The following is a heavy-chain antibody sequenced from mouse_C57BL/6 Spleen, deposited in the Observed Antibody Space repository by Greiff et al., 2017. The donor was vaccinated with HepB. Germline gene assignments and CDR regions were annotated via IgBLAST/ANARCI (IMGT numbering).Heavy chain of an antibody. D-gene: IGHD2-4*01. V-gene: IGHV1-19*01. CDR3: ASSPPDDDEAMDY. J-gene: IGHJ4*01. CDR2: INPYNGGT. CDR1: GYTFTDYY. Sequence: VQLQQPGPVLVKPGASVKMSCKASGYTFTDYYMNWVKQSHGKSLEWIGVINPYNGGTSYNQKFKGKAPLTVDKSSSTAYMGLNSLTSEDSAVYYGASSPPDDDEAMDYWGQGTSVTVSS.